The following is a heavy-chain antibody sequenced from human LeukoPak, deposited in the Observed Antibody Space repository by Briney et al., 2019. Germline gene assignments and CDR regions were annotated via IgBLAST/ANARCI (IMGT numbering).Heavy chain of an antibody. J-gene: IGHJ4*02. Sequence: PGGSLRLSCAASGFTFSSYSMNWVRQAPGKGLEWVSYISSSSSTIYYADSVKGRFTISRDNAKNSLYLQMNSLRAEDTAVYYCAREDWGSGSGSYWVYWGQGTLVTVSS. CDR2: ISSSSSTI. V-gene: IGHV3-48*01. CDR1: GFTFSSYS. D-gene: IGHD3-10*01. CDR3: AREDWGSGSGSYWVY.